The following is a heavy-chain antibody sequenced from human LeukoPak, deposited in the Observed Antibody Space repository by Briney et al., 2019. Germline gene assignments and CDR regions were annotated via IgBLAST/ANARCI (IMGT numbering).Heavy chain of an antibody. D-gene: IGHD3-22*01. CDR2: INHSGST. CDR3: ARHGSVSSGALV. V-gene: IGHV4-34*01. CDR1: GGPFSGYY. J-gene: IGHJ4*02. Sequence: SETLSLTCAVYGGPFSGYYWSWIRQPPGKGLEWIGEINHSGSTNYNPSLKSRVTISLDTSKNQFSLRLSSVTAADTAVYYCARHGSVSSGALVWGQGTLVTVSS.